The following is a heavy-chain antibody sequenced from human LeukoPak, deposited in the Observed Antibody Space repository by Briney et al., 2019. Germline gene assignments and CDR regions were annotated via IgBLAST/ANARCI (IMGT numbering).Heavy chain of an antibody. CDR1: GYTFTGYD. CDR2: MNPNSGNT. J-gene: IGHJ6*03. D-gene: IGHD3-3*01. CDR3: ARGLFYPRFWPYYYYYYMDV. V-gene: IGHV1-8*01. Sequence: ASVKVSCKASGYTFTGYDINWVRQATGQGLEWMGWMNPNSGNTGYAQKFQGRVTMTRNTSVSTAYMELSSLRSEDTAVYYCARGLFYPRFWPYYYYYYMDVWGKGTTVTVSS.